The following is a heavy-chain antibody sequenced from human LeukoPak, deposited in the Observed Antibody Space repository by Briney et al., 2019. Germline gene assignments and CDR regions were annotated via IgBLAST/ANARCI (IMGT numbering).Heavy chain of an antibody. J-gene: IGHJ3*02. CDR2: INWNGDST. CDR1: GFTFDDYG. Sequence: PGGSPRLSCAASGFTFDDYGMSWVRQAPGKGLEWVSGINWNGDSTGYVDSVKGRFTISRDNSKNTLHLQMNSLRAEDTAVYYCVLYGDYESPDGFDIWGQGTMVTVSS. CDR3: VLYGDYESPDGFDI. V-gene: IGHV3-20*04. D-gene: IGHD4-17*01.